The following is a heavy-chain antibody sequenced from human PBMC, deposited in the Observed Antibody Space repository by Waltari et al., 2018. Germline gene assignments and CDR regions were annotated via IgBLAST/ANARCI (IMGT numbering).Heavy chain of an antibody. Sequence: QVQLQESGPGLVKPSETLSLTCTVSGGSISSHYWSWIRQPPGKGLEWIGYIYYSGSTNYNPSLKSRVTISVDTSKNQFSLKLSSVTAADTAVYYCARDTGGGSSDYWGQGTLVTVSS. CDR1: GGSISSHY. D-gene: IGHD1-26*01. CDR2: IYYSGST. J-gene: IGHJ4*02. V-gene: IGHV4-59*11. CDR3: ARDTGGGSSDY.